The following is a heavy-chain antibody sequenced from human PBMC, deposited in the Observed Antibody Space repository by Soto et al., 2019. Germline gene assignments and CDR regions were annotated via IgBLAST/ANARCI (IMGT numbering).Heavy chain of an antibody. D-gene: IGHD3-3*01. CDR3: ARDAEYYDFCCGLVDPRYEFDY. J-gene: IGHJ4*02. CDR1: GYTFTSYG. Sequence: ASVKVSCKASGYTFTSYGISWVRQAPGQGLEWMGWISAYNGNTNYAQKLQGRVTMTTDTSTSTAYMELRSLRSDDTAVYYCARDAEYYDFCCGLVDPRYEFDYRAQRTLVTVS. V-gene: IGHV1-18*01. CDR2: ISAYNGNT.